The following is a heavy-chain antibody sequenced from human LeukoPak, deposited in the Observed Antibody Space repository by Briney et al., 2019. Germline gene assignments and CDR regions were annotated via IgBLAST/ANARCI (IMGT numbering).Heavy chain of an antibody. D-gene: IGHD2-2*01. CDR2: IRYDGSNK. V-gene: IGHV3-30*02. Sequence: GGSLRLSCAASGFTFSSYGIHWVRQAPGKGLEWVAFIRYDGSNKYHADSVKGRFTISRDNSKNTLYLQMNSLRAEDTAVYYCAKDRYCSSTSCQFGESPYFDYWGQGTLVTVSS. J-gene: IGHJ4*02. CDR1: GFTFSSYG. CDR3: AKDRYCSSTSCQFGESPYFDY.